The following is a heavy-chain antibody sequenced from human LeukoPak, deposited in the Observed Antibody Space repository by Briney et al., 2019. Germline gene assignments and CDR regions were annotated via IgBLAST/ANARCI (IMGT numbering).Heavy chain of an antibody. CDR1: GFTFSSYE. D-gene: IGHD5-24*01. J-gene: IGHJ5*02. CDR3: ARVRRDGYNQNRQINWFDP. Sequence: PGGSLRLSCAASGFTFSSYEMNWVRQAPGKGLEWVSYISSSGSTIYYADSVKGRFTISRDNAKNSLYLQMNSLRAEDTAVYYCARVRRDGYNQNRQINWFDPWGQGTLVTVSS. CDR2: ISSSGSTI. V-gene: IGHV3-48*03.